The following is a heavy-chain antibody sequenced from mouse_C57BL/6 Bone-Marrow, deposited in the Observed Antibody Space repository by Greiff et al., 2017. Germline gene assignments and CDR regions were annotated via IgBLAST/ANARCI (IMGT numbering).Heavy chain of an antibody. CDR1: GFSFNTYA. CDR2: IRSKSNNYAT. D-gene: IGHD3-1*01. V-gene: IGHV10-1*01. CDR3: VRHGGVRGLRYFDV. J-gene: IGHJ1*03. Sequence: EAGGGLVQPKGSLKLSCAASGFSFNTYAMNWVRQAPGKGLEWVARIRSKSNNYATYYADSVKDRFTISRDDSESMLYLQMNNLKTEDTAMYYCVRHGGVRGLRYFDVWGTGTTVTVSS.